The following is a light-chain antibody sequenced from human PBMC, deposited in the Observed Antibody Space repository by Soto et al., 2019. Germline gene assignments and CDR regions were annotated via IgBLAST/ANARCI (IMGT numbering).Light chain of an antibody. CDR1: SSKIGEYY. CDR2: END. CDR3: GTWDSSLTTFV. Sequence: QSALTQPPSVSAAPGQKVTMPCSGSSSKIGEYYVSWHQQLPGTAPKLLIYENDKRPSGIPYRFSGSKSGTSATLDITGLQTGDEADYYCGTWDSSLTTFVFGTGTKVTVL. V-gene: IGLV1-51*02. J-gene: IGLJ1*01.